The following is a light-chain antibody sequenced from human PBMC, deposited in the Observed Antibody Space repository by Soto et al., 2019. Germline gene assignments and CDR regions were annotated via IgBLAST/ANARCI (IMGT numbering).Light chain of an antibody. CDR3: TSYAGGNNV. J-gene: IGLJ1*01. CDR2: EDN. CDR1: SSDVGGYNY. V-gene: IGLV2-8*01. Sequence: QSALTQPPSASGSPGQSVTISCTGTSSDVGGYNYVSWYQQYPGKVPKLMTYEDNKRPSGVPDRFSGSKSGNTASLTVSGLQAEDEADYYCTSYAGGNNVFGTGTKLTVL.